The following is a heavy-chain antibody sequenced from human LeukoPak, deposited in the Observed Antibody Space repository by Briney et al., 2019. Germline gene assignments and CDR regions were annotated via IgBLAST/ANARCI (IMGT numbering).Heavy chain of an antibody. Sequence: SETLSLTCTVSGGSISSYYWSWIRQPPGKGLEWIGYIYYSGSTNYNPSLKSRVTISVDTSKNQFSLKLSSVTAADTAVYYCARLENRGYYYGMDVWGKGTTVTVSS. CDR2: IYYSGST. V-gene: IGHV4-59*01. J-gene: IGHJ6*04. D-gene: IGHD3-10*01. CDR3: ARLENRGYYYGMDV. CDR1: GGSISSYY.